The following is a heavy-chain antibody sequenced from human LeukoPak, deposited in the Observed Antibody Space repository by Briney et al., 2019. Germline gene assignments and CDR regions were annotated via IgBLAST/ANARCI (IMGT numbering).Heavy chain of an antibody. D-gene: IGHD4-23*01. CDR2: IYHSGST. Sequence: PSETLSLTYAVSGGSISSGGYSWSWIRQPPGKGLEWIGYIYHSGSTYYNPSLKSRVTISIDRSKNQFSLKLSSVTAADTAVYYCARVPRGGDWYFDLWGRGTLVTVSS. CDR1: GGSISSGGYS. V-gene: IGHV4-30-2*01. CDR3: ARVPRGGDWYFDL. J-gene: IGHJ2*01.